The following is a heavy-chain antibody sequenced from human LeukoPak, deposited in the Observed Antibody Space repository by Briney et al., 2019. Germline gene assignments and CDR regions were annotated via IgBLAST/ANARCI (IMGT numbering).Heavy chain of an antibody. CDR2: IYSGGST. Sequence: PGESLRLSCAASGFTVSSNYMSWVRQAPGKGLEWVSVIYSGGSTYYADSVKGRFTISRDNSKNTLYLQMNSLRAEDTAVYYCARAYGSGSYYSPFDYWGQGTLVTVSS. J-gene: IGHJ4*02. CDR1: GFTVSSNY. CDR3: ARAYGSGSYYSPFDY. D-gene: IGHD3-10*01. V-gene: IGHV3-53*01.